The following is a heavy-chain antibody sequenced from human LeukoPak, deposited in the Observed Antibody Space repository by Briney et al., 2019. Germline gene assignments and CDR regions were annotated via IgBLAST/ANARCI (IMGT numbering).Heavy chain of an antibody. V-gene: IGHV4-59*01. CDR3: ARDRCRSTSCVPWTFDF. D-gene: IGHD2-2*01. J-gene: IGHJ4*02. Sequence: SETLSLTCTVSGGSISSYYWSWIRQPPGKGLEWIGYIYYSGSTNYNPSLKSRVTISVDTSRIHFSLKLRSVTAADTAVYYCARDRCRSTSCVPWTFDFWGQGTLVTVSS. CDR2: IYYSGST. CDR1: GGSISSYY.